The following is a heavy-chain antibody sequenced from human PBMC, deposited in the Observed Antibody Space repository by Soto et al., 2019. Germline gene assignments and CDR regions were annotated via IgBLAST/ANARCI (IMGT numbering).Heavy chain of an antibody. CDR3: SRYLMVAGPSYGYSDY. CDR1: GFIFSTNS. Sequence: GGSLRLSCAASGFIFSTNSMTWFRQAPGKGLEWVSSISGGSDFIYYADSVKGRFTISRDNAKNSLYLQMNSLRVEDTAVYYCSRYLMVAGPSYGYSDYWAQGPLGFVS. V-gene: IGHV3-21*01. CDR2: ISGGSDFI. D-gene: IGHD5-18*01. J-gene: IGHJ4*02.